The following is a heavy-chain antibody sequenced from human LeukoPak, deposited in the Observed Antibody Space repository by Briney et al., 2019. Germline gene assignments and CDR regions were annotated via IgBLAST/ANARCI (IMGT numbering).Heavy chain of an antibody. Sequence: PSETLSLTCTVSGGSISSYYWSWIRQPPGKGLEWIGYIYYSGSTNYNPSLKSRVTISVDTSKNQFSLKLSSVTAADTAVYYCARVITGTIDPWGREPWSPSPQ. CDR2: IYYSGST. D-gene: IGHD1/OR15-1a*01. CDR1: GGSISSYY. V-gene: IGHV4-59*01. CDR3: ARVITGTIDP. J-gene: IGHJ5*02.